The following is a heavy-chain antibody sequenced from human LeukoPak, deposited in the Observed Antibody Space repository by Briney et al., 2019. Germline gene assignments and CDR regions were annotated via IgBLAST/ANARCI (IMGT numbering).Heavy chain of an antibody. V-gene: IGHV4-30-2*01. CDR1: GGSVSSGGYY. CDR2: IWHSGST. D-gene: IGHD5-24*01. CDR3: ARDLVVDGYNS. J-gene: IGHJ4*02. Sequence: PSETLSLTCTVSGGSVSSGGYYWSWIRQPPGKVPEWLGYIWHSGSTTYNPSLKSRVTISVDKSKNQFSLKLSSVTAADTAVYYCARDLVVDGYNSWGQGTLVTVSS.